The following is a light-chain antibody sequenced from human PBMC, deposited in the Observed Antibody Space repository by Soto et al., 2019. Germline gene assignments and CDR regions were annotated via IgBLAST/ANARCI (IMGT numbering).Light chain of an antibody. CDR2: ANN. CDR1: SSNIGAGYD. Sequence: QSVLTQPPSVSGAPGQRVTISCTGSSSNIGAGYDVHWYQQLPGTAPKLLIYANNNRPSGVPDRFSGSKSGTSASLAITGLKAEDEADYYCQSYDSSMSAVVFGGWTKLTVL. V-gene: IGLV1-40*01. J-gene: IGLJ2*01. CDR3: QSYDSSMSAVV.